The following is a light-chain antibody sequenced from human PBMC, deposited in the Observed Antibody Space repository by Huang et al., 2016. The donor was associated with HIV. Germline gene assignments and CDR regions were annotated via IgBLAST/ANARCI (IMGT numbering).Light chain of an antibody. V-gene: IGKV1-5*03. CDR1: QCISSW. CDR2: KAS. CDR3: LQYNNSSRA. J-gene: IGKJ1*01. Sequence: DIQMTQSPSTLSASVGDRVTITCRASQCISSWLAWYQQKPGKAPKVLIYKASNLESGVPSRFSGSGSGTEFTLTISSLQPDDFATYYCLQYNNSSRAFGQGTKVEVK.